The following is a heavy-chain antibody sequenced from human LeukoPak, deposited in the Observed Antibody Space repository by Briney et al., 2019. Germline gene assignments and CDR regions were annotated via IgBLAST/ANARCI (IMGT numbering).Heavy chain of an antibody. D-gene: IGHD3-22*01. J-gene: IGHJ3*02. V-gene: IGHV3-11*01. CDR1: GFTFSDYY. CDR3: AREIYDDGTGYYTHGFDI. CDR2: ISSSGSTI. Sequence: GGSLRLSCAASGFTFSDYYMSWIRQAPGKGLEWVSYISSSGSTIYYADSVKGRFTISRDMNTLYLQMNSLRAEDTAVYYCAREIYDDGTGYYTHGFDIWGQGTMVTVSS.